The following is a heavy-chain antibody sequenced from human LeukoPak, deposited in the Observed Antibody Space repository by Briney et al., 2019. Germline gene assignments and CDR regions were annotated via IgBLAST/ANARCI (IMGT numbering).Heavy chain of an antibody. CDR3: ARDRGYYGMDV. V-gene: IGHV3-11*05. J-gene: IGHJ6*02. CDR2: ISSSSTYT. Sequence: GGSLRLSCAASGFTFSDYYMCWIRQAPGKGLEWVSYISSSSTYTNYADSVKGRFTISRDNAKNSLYLQLNSLRAEDTAVYYCARDRGYYGMDVWGQGTTVTVSS. CDR1: GFTFSDYY.